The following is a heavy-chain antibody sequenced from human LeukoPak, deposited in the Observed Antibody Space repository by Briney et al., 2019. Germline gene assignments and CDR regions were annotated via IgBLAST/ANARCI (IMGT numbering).Heavy chain of an antibody. CDR2: IYYSGST. CDR3: ARSPLGYSYGLDWFDP. D-gene: IGHD5-18*01. V-gene: IGHV4-59*01. J-gene: IGHJ5*02. Sequence: SETLSLTCTVSGGSISSYYWSWIRQPPGKGLEWIGYIYYSGSTNYNPSLKSRVTISVDTSKNQFSLKLSSVTAADTAVYYCARSPLGYSYGLDWFDPWGQGTLVTVSS. CDR1: GGSISSYY.